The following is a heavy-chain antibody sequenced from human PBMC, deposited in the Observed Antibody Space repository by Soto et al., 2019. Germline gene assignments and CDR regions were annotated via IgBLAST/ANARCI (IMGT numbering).Heavy chain of an antibody. D-gene: IGHD3-16*02. Sequence: ASVKVSCKASGYTFTSYGISWVRQAPGQGLEWMGWISGYNGSTNYVQKLQGRVTMTTDTSTSTAYMELRSLRSDDTAVYYCARDLYYGSGGYRWFDPWGQGTLVTVSS. CDR2: ISGYNGST. CDR1: GYTFTSYG. CDR3: ARDLYYGSGGYRWFDP. V-gene: IGHV1-18*04. J-gene: IGHJ5*02.